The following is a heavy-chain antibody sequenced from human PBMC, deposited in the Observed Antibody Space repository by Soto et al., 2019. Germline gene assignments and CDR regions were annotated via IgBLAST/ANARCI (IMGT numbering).Heavy chain of an antibody. V-gene: IGHV1-18*04. CDR2: ISPFTGDT. CDR3: ARSCSGGSCHSAY. Sequence: ASVKVSCKASGYTFTNYGINWVRQAPGQGLEWMGWISPFTGDTHYTQSLQGRITMTTDTSTSTAYMELRSLRSADTAVYYCARSCSGGSCHSAYWRHGTLVTVSS. CDR1: GYTFTNYG. D-gene: IGHD2-15*01. J-gene: IGHJ4*01.